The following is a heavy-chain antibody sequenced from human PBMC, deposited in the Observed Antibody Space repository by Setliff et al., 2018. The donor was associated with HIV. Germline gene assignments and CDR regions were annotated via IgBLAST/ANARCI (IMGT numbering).Heavy chain of an antibody. CDR1: GYTFTSYY. CDR2: INPSGGST. V-gene: IGHV1-46*01. CDR3: ARAQGYCSSTSCYFQDLFDP. D-gene: IGHD2-2*01. Sequence: GASVKVSCKASGYTFTSYYMHWVRQAPGQGLEWMGIINPSGGSTSYAQKFQGRVTMTRDTSTSTVCMELSSLRSEDTAVYYCARAQGYCSSTSCYFQDLFDPWGQGTLVTVSS. J-gene: IGHJ5*02.